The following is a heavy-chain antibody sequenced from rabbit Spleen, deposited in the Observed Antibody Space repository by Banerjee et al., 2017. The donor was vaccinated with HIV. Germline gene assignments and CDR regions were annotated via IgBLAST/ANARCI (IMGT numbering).Heavy chain of an antibody. CDR3: ARDGAGSSTYDLNL. D-gene: IGHD8-1*01. CDR1: GVDFSSYYY. J-gene: IGHJ4*01. Sequence: QSLEESGGGLVKPGGTLTLTCTVSGVDFSSYYYMCWVRQAPGKGLEWIACIDTNDGDTDYANWPKGRFTISKTSSTTVTLQMTSLTAADTATYFCARDGAGSSTYDLNLWGPGTLVTVS. CDR2: IDTNDGDT. V-gene: IGHV1S40*01.